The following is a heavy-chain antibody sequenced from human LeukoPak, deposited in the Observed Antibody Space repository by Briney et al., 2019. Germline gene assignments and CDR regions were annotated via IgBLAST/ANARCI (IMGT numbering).Heavy chain of an antibody. V-gene: IGHV3-9*01. D-gene: IGHD3-22*01. J-gene: IGHJ2*01. CDR1: GFTFDDYA. CDR3: AKDMADSSGYYYGAADLINWYFDL. CDR2: ISWNSGSI. Sequence: PGGSLRLSCAASGFTFDDYAMHWVRHAPGKGLEWVSGISWNSGSIGYADSVKGRFTISRDNAKNSLYLQMNSLRAEDTALYYCAKDMADSSGYYYGAADLINWYFDLWGRGTLVTVSS.